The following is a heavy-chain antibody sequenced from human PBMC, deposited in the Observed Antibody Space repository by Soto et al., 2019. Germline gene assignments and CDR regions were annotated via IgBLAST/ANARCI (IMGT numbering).Heavy chain of an antibody. Sequence: EVQLVESGGGLVKPGGSLRLSCAASGFTFTNAWINWVRQAPGKGLEWVGRIKSKTDGGTTDYAEPVKGRFAISRDDSNNMVYLQMNSLKIEDTAVYYCTTDSYSTIIIVRFDYWGHGTRVTVSS. V-gene: IGHV3-15*07. D-gene: IGHD3-22*01. J-gene: IGHJ4*01. CDR2: IKSKTDGGTT. CDR3: TTDSYSTIIIVRFDY. CDR1: GFTFTNAW.